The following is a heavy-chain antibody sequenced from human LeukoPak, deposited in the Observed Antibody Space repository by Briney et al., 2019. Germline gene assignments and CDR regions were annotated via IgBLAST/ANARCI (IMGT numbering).Heavy chain of an antibody. CDR3: ARVSDGILTGYNFYYYGMDV. V-gene: IGHV1-46*01. CDR2: INPSGGST. D-gene: IGHD3-9*01. Sequence: GASVKVSCKASGYTFTSYYMHWVRQAPGQGLEWMGIINPSGGSTSYAQKFQGRVTMTRDTSTSTVYMELSSLRSEDTAVYYCARVSDGILTGYNFYYYGMDVWGQGTTVTVSS. CDR1: GYTFTSYY. J-gene: IGHJ6*02.